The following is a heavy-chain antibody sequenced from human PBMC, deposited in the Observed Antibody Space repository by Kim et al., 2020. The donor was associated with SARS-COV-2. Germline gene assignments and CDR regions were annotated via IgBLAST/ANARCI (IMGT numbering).Heavy chain of an antibody. CDR2: ISGSGGST. CDR3: AKGWKGIAAAGSNYFDY. CDR1: GFTFSSYA. V-gene: IGHV3-23*01. J-gene: IGHJ4*02. Sequence: GGSLRLSCAASGFTFSSYAMSWVRQAPGKGLEWVSAISGSGGSTYYADSVKGRFTISRDNSKNTLYLQMNSLRAEDTAVYYCAKGWKGIAAAGSNYFDYWGRGTLVTVSS. D-gene: IGHD6-13*01.